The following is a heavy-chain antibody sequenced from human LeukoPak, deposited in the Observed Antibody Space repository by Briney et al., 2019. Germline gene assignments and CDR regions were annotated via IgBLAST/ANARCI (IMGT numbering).Heavy chain of an antibody. CDR1: GFTFSSYT. D-gene: IGHD6-19*01. CDR2: ISGSDGST. J-gene: IGHJ4*02. CDR3: AKEPPGAGPDVDC. Sequence: PGGSLRLSCATSGFTFSSYTMNWVRQAPGKGLEWVSGISGSDGSTYYADSVKGRFTISRDNSKNTLYLQVNSLRDEDTAVYYCAKEPPGAGPDVDCWGQGTLVTVSS. V-gene: IGHV3-23*01.